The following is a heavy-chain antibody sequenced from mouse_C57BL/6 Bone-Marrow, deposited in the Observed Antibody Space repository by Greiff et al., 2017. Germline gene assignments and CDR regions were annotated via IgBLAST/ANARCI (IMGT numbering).Heavy chain of an antibody. Sequence: VQRVESGAELVRPGSSVKMSCKTSGYTFTSYGINWVKQRPGQGLEWIGYIYIGNGYTEYNEKFKGKATLTSDTSSSTAYMQLSSLTSEDSAIYFCAKEGVYYDYAMDYWGQGTSVTVSS. D-gene: IGHD2-4*01. CDR3: AKEGVYYDYAMDY. CDR1: GYTFTSYG. J-gene: IGHJ4*01. V-gene: IGHV1-58*01. CDR2: IYIGNGYT.